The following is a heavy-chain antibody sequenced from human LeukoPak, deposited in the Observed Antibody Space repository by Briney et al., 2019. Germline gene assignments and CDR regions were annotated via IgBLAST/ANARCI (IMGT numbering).Heavy chain of an antibody. J-gene: IGHJ5*02. D-gene: IGHD3-22*01. V-gene: IGHV1-2*02. CDR2: INPNSGGT. CDR1: GYTFTSYY. Sequence: GASVKVSCKASGYTFTSYYMHWVRQAPGQGLEWMGWINPNSGGTNYAQKFQGRVTMTRDTSISTAYMELSRLRSDDTAVYYCARVGSSGYYSWFDPWGQGTLVTVSS. CDR3: ARVGSSGYYSWFDP.